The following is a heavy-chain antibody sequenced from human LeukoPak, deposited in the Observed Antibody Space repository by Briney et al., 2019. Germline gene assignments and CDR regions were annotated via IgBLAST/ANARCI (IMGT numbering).Heavy chain of an antibody. CDR3: AKDGGLPIVLRLPDSRKDYYMDV. J-gene: IGHJ6*03. CDR2: ISGSGGDT. D-gene: IGHD2-8*01. CDR1: GFTFSNYA. Sequence: GGSLRLSCAASGFTFSNYAMNWVRQAPGKGLEWVSAISGSGGDTYYADSVKSRFTISRDNSKNTLYLQMNSLRAEDTAVYYCAKDGGLPIVLRLPDSRKDYYMDVWGKGTTVTVSS. V-gene: IGHV3-23*01.